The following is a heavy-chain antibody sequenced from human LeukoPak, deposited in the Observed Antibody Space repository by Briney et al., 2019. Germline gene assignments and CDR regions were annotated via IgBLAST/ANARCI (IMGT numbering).Heavy chain of an antibody. Sequence: SETLSLTCTVSGYSISSGYYWGWIRQPPGKGLEWIGSIYHSGSTYYNPSLKSRVTISVDTSKSQFSLKLSSVTAADTAVYYCARERSGYSLFDYWGQGTLVTVSS. CDR1: GYSISSGYY. D-gene: IGHD3-22*01. CDR2: IYHSGST. J-gene: IGHJ4*02. CDR3: ARERSGYSLFDY. V-gene: IGHV4-38-2*02.